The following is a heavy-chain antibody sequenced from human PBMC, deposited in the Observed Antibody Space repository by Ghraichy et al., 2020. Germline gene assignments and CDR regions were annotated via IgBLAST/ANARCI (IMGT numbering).Heavy chain of an antibody. V-gene: IGHV2-5*01. J-gene: IGHJ4*02. CDR2: IYWNDDK. Sequence: SGPTLVKPTQTLTLTCTFSGFSLTTSAVGVAWIRQPPGKALEWLALIYWNDDKRYSPSLKRRLTITKDTSKNQVFLTMTNMDPVDTVTYYCARKDHFDYWGQGTLVTVSS. CDR3: ARKDHFDY. CDR1: GFSLTTSAVG.